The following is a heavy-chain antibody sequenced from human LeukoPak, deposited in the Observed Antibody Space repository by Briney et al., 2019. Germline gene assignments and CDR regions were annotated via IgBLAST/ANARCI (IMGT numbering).Heavy chain of an antibody. CDR2: IYYSGST. CDR1: GGSISSSSYY. D-gene: IGHD3-22*01. Sequence: PSETLSLTCTVSGGSISSSSYYWGWLRQPPGKGLEWIGSIYYSGSTYYNPSLKSRVTISVDTSKNQFSLKLSSVTAADTAVYYCARVHYDSSGYHLDYWGQGTLVTVSS. J-gene: IGHJ4*02. V-gene: IGHV4-39*07. CDR3: ARVHYDSSGYHLDY.